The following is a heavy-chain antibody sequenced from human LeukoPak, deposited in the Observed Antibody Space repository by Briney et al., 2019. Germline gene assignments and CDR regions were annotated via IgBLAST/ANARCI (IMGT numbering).Heavy chain of an antibody. CDR2: ISGSDDST. J-gene: IGHJ6*02. CDR1: GFTFNNYA. V-gene: IGHV3-23*01. CDR3: AKDHGSLLGGMGV. Sequence: PGGSLRLSCAASGFTFNNYAMNWVRQAPGKGLEWVSSISGSDDSTYYADSVKGRFTISRDNSKNTLYLQMNSLRAEDTAVYYCAKDHGSLLGGMGVWGQGTTVTVSS. D-gene: IGHD3-10*01.